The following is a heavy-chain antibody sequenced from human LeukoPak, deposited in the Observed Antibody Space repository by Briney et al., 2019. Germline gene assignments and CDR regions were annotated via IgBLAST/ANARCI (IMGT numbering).Heavy chain of an antibody. J-gene: IGHJ4*02. Sequence: PSETLSLTCTVSGGSISSSSYYWSWIRQPAGRGLEWIGRIYTSGSTNYNPSLKSRVTISVSTSKNQFSLKLNSVTAADTAVYYCARGKEVITMLRGLKPGYYFDYWGQGTLVTVSS. CDR2: IYTSGST. V-gene: IGHV4-61*02. CDR3: ARGKEVITMLRGLKPGYYFDY. CDR1: GGSISSSSYY. D-gene: IGHD3-10*01.